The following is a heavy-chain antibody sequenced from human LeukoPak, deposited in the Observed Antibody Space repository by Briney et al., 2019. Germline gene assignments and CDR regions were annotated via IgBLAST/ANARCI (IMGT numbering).Heavy chain of an antibody. J-gene: IGHJ4*02. V-gene: IGHV3-30*18. CDR2: ILYDGSTE. CDR1: GLTFGNYG. Sequence: GGSLRLSCAASGLTFGNYGMHWVRQAPGKGLEWVAVILYDGSTEYYADSVKGRFTISRDSSKKTLYLQMNSLRAEDTAVYYCAKTGLHSRWTAFDYWGRGTLVTVSS. D-gene: IGHD6-13*01. CDR3: AKTGLHSRWTAFDY.